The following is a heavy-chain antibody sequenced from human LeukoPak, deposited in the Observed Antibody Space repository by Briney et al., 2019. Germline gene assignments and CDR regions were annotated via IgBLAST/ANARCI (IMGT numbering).Heavy chain of an antibody. CDR1: GFTFSSYG. D-gene: IGHD2-8*01. V-gene: IGHV3-33*01. CDR2: IWYDGSNK. CDR3: ARAYCTNGVCYHFDY. J-gene: IGHJ4*02. Sequence: VGSLRLSCAASGFTFSSYGMHWVRQAPGKGLEWVAVIWYDGSNKYYADSVKGRFTISRDNAKNSLYLQMNSLRAEDTAVYYCARAYCTNGVCYHFDYWGQGTLVTVSS.